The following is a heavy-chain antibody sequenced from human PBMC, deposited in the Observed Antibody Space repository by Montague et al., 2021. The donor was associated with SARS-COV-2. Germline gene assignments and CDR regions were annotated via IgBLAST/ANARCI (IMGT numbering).Heavy chain of an antibody. D-gene: IGHD3-3*01. CDR3: ARVVRYYDLWSGYTEYYYYGMDV. CDR1: GGSISSYF. V-gene: IGHV4-59*01. J-gene: IGHJ6*02. Sequence: SETLSLTCTVSGGSISSYFWSWIRQPPGKGLEWIGSIYYSGTTNYSPSLKSRVTISVDTSKNQFSLKLSSVTAADTAVYYCARVVRYYDLWSGYTEYYYYGMDVWGQGTTVTVSS. CDR2: IYYSGTT.